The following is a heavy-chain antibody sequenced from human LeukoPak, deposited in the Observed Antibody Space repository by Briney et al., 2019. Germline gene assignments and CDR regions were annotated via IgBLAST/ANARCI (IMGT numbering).Heavy chain of an antibody. CDR3: AKGGQDFDFWRFDY. J-gene: IGHJ4*02. CDR1: GFSFSVYA. Sequence: PGGSLRLSCAASGFSFSVYAMSWVRQAPGKGREWVSSISGSGGRTYCTNSVKGRFTISRENFKNTVYLEMNNLGAEDTALYYCAKGGQDFDFWRFDYWGQGNLVIVSS. D-gene: IGHD3-3*01. V-gene: IGHV3-23*01. CDR2: ISGSGGRT.